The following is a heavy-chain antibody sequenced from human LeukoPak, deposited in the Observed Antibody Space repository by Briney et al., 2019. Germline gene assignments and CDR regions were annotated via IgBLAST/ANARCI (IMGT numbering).Heavy chain of an antibody. V-gene: IGHV3-23*01. CDR3: AKRAYGCRGVSCYYYYMDV. Sequence: GGSLRLSCAASGFTFSNYAMNWVRQAPGKGLEWVSTISGVGDSTYYAESVKGRFTMSRDNSKNTVYLQMNSLRVEDTAIYYCAKRAYGCRGVSCYYYYMDVWGKGTTVTVSS. CDR2: ISGVGDST. CDR1: GFTFSNYA. D-gene: IGHD2-15*01. J-gene: IGHJ6*03.